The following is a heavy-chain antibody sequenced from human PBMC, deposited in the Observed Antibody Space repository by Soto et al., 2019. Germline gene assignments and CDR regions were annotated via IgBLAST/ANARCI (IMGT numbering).Heavy chain of an antibody. CDR2: INPSGGST. Sequence: ASVKVSCKASGYTFTTYYMHWVPQAPGQGLEWMGIINPSGGSTSYAQKFQGRVTMTSDTSTSTVYMELSSLRYEDTAVYYCAAPIHYDSSGYWPQYYYYYGMDVWGQGTTVTVSS. D-gene: IGHD3-22*01. J-gene: IGHJ6*02. V-gene: IGHV1-46*01. CDR1: GYTFTTYY. CDR3: AAPIHYDSSGYWPQYYYYYGMDV.